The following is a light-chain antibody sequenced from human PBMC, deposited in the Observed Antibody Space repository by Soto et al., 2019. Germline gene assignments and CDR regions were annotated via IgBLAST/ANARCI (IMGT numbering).Light chain of an antibody. V-gene: IGLV2-11*01. Sequence: QSVLTQPRPVSGSPGQSVTISCPGTSSDVVGFNYVSWYQQHPGKAPKSMIYDVSKRPSGVPDRFSGSKSGNTASLTISGLQAEDEADYYCCSYAGSYTYVFGTGTKVTVL. CDR1: SSDVVGFNY. CDR3: CSYAGSYTYV. CDR2: DVS. J-gene: IGLJ1*01.